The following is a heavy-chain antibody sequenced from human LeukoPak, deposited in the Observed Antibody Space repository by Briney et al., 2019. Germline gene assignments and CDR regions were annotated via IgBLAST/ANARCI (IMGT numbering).Heavy chain of an antibody. Sequence: GGSLRLSCAASGFTFSSYAMHWVRQAPGKGLEWVAVISYDGSNKYYADSVKGRFTISRDNSKNTLYLQMNSLRAEDTAVYYCARAYYYDSSGYYPFDYWGQGTLVTVSS. CDR3: ARAYYYDSSGYYPFDY. J-gene: IGHJ4*02. CDR1: GFTFSSYA. D-gene: IGHD3-22*01. V-gene: IGHV3-30-3*01. CDR2: ISYDGSNK.